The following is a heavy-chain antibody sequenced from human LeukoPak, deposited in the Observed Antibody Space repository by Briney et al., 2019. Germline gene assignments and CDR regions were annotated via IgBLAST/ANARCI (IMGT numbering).Heavy chain of an antibody. V-gene: IGHV3-73*01. CDR1: GXSFSGSA. J-gene: IGHJ4*02. Sequence: GGSLKLSCAGSGXSFSGSALHWVRQASGKGLEWVGRIRTKPNSYATAYTASVKGRFTISRDDSKNTAYLQMNSLKTEDTAVYYCTSSGSYYFDYWGQGTLVTVSS. CDR2: IRTKPNSYAT. CDR3: TSSGSYYFDY. D-gene: IGHD1-26*01.